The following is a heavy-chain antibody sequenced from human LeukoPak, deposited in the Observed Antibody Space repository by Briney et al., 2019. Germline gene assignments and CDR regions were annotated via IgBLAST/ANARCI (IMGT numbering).Heavy chain of an antibody. CDR3: ARVLRSTNWFDP. CDR2: ISSSSSYI. CDR1: GFTFSSYS. J-gene: IGHJ5*02. Sequence: GGSLRLSCAASGFTFSSYSMNWVRQAPGKGLEWVSSISSSSSYICYADSVKGRFTISRDNAKNSLYLQMNSLRAEDTAVYYCARVLRSTNWFDPWGQGTLVTVSS. V-gene: IGHV3-21*01. D-gene: IGHD2/OR15-2a*01.